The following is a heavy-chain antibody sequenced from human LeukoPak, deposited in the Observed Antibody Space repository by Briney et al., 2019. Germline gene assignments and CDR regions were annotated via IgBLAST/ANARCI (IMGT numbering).Heavy chain of an antibody. CDR3: ARGSSSWEGDY. V-gene: IGHV1-18*01. D-gene: IGHD6-13*01. J-gene: IGHJ4*02. CDR1: GYTFTKFA. CDR2: ISTYNGDT. Sequence: ASVKVSCKTSGYTFTKFAISWVRQAPGQGLEWMGWISTYNGDTKYAQKFQGRVTMTTDTATSSVYMELSRLRSDDTAVYYCARGSSSWEGDYWGQGTLVTVSS.